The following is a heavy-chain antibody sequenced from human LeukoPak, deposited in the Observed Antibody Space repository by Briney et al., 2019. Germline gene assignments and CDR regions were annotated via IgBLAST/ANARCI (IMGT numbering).Heavy chain of an antibody. CDR3: ARRSYSYGYFDY. D-gene: IGHD5-18*01. CDR2: IYYSGST. V-gene: IGHV4-59*08. Sequence: SETLSLTCTVSGGSISSYYWSWIRQPPGKGLEWIGYIYYSGSTNYNPSLKSRVTISVDTSKNQFSLKLSSVTAADTAVYYCARRSYSYGYFDYWGQGTLVTVSS. J-gene: IGHJ4*02. CDR1: GGSISSYY.